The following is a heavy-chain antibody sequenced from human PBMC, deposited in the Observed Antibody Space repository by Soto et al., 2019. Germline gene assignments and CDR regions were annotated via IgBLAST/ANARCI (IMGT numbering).Heavy chain of an antibody. D-gene: IGHD2-15*01. J-gene: IGHJ6*02. V-gene: IGHV2-5*02. Sequence: QITLKESGPTLVKPTQTLTLTCTFSGFSLSTSGVGVAWIRQPPGKALEWLALIYWDDDKRYRPSLESRLTITKYRSKYQVVLTITNMCPVNTAPYYCAYLPCSGGTCYCVTFSGMDVCSQGTTVT. CDR3: AYLPCSGGTCYCVTFSGMDV. CDR1: GFSLSTSGVG. CDR2: IYWDDDK.